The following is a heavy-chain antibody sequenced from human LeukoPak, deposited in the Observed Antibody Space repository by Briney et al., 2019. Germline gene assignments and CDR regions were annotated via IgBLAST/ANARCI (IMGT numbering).Heavy chain of an antibody. J-gene: IGHJ4*02. CDR3: AKTVPIEYFDY. V-gene: IGHV3-23*01. CDR2: ISGSGGST. Sequence: GGSLRLSCAASGFTFDDYGMSWVRQAPGKGLEWVSAISGSGGSTYYADSVKGRFTISRDNSKNTLYLQMNSLRAEDTAVYYCAKTVPIEYFDYWGQGTLVTVSS. CDR1: GFTFDDYG. D-gene: IGHD4-17*01.